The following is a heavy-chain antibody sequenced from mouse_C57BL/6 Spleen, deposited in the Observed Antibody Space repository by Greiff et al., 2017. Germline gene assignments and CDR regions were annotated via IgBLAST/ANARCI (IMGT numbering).Heavy chain of an antibody. J-gene: IGHJ3*01. V-gene: IGHV2-6*01. CDR2: IWGVGST. CDR1: GFSLTSYG. D-gene: IGHD1-1*01. CDR3: AIGGTTIVEGAWFGY. Sequence: VMLVESGPGLVAPSQSLSITCPVSGFSLTSYGVYWVRQSPGKGLEWLGVIWGVGSTNYNSALEARLCISKDNSKRQVFLKMNSLQTDDTAMYYWAIGGTTIVEGAWFGYWGQGTLVTVSA.